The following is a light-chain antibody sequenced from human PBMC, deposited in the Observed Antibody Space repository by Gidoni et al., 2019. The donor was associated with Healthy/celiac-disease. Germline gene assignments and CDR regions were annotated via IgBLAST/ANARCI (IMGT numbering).Light chain of an antibody. V-gene: IGKV1-39*01. CDR3: QQSYSTPPT. J-gene: IGKJ1*01. Sequence: DIQMNQSPSSLSASVGDGVTITCRTSQSISTYLNWYQQKPGKAPKLLIYAASSLQSGVPSRFSGSISGTDFTLTINSLQPVDSATYYCQQSYSTPPTFGQGTKVEIK. CDR1: QSISTY. CDR2: AAS.